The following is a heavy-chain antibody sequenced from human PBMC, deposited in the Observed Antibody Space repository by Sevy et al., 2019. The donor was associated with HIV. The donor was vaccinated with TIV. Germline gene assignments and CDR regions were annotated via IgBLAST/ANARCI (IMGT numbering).Heavy chain of an antibody. CDR2: ISWNSGSI. D-gene: IGHD2-8*01. J-gene: IGHJ4*01. Sequence: GGSLRLSCAASGFTFDDYAMHWVRQAPGKGLEWVSGISWNSGSIEYADSVKGRFTISRDNAKNSLYLQMKSLRADDTALYYCARDRDDGYCTNRVCFNFDNWGQGTLVTVSS. CDR3: ARDRDDGYCTNRVCFNFDN. CDR1: GFTFDDYA. V-gene: IGHV3-9*01.